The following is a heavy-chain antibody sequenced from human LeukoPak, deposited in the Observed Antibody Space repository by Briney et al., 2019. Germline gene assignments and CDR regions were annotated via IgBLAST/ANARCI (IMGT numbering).Heavy chain of an antibody. J-gene: IGHJ6*02. CDR3: ATERVGGDYYGLDV. D-gene: IGHD6-25*01. Sequence: GGALRLSCAASGFIFSTYWMHWVRQAPGKGLVWVSRINTDGSSTAYAASVKGRFTISRDNTKNILYLQMNNLRAEDTALYYCATERVGGDYYGLDVWGQGTTVSVSS. CDR1: GFIFSTYW. V-gene: IGHV3-74*01. CDR2: INTDGSST.